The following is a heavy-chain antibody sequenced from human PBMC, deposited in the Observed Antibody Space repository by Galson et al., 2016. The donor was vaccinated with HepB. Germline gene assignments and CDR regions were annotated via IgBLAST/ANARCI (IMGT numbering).Heavy chain of an antibody. J-gene: IGHJ5*02. V-gene: IGHV3-9*01. CDR1: GFTFDNYA. Sequence: SLRLSCAASGFTFDNYAMHWVRQAPGKGLEWVSSITWNSGTIGYVDSVKGRFTISRDNARTSLYRQMNSLKVEDTALYYCAREKTKIAWAAPGLDRWGRGTQVTVSS. CDR3: AREKTKIAWAAPGLDR. D-gene: IGHD3-3*02. CDR2: ITWNSGTI.